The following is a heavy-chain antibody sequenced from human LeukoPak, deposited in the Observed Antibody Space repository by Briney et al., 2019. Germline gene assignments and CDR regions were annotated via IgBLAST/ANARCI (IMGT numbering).Heavy chain of an antibody. Sequence: SETLSLTCTVSGGSISSYYWTWIRQPPGKGLEWIANVYNSGSTNYNPSLKSRVTISVDMFKNQFSLKLTSVTAADTAVYYCARLRSGMDVWGQGTTVTVSS. V-gene: IGHV4-59*01. J-gene: IGHJ6*02. CDR2: VYNSGST. CDR1: GGSISSYY. CDR3: ARLRSGMDV.